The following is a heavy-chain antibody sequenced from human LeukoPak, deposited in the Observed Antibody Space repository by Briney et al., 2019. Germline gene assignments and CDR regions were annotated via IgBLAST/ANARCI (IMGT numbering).Heavy chain of an antibody. D-gene: IGHD6-6*01. V-gene: IGHV3-20*04. J-gene: IGHJ6*03. Sequence: GGSLRLSCAASGFTFDDYGMSWVRQAPRKGLEWVSGINWNGGSTGYADSVKGRFTISRDNAKNSLYLQMNSLRAEDTALYYCARVAQMNFEYSSSHHYYYYYYMDVWGKGTTVTVSS. CDR3: ARVAQMNFEYSSSHHYYYYYYMDV. CDR2: INWNGGST. CDR1: GFTFDDYG.